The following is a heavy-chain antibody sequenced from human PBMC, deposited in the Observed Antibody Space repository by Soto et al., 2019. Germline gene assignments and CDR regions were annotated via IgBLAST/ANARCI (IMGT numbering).Heavy chain of an antibody. CDR2: IKQDGSEK. CDR1: GFLLSNFW. D-gene: IGHD6-19*01. J-gene: IGHJ4*02. Sequence: PGGSLRLSCATSGFLLSNFWMNWVRQAPGKGLEWVANIKQDGSEKYYVDSVKGRFSISRDNAQNSMYLQMNSLRAEDTAVYYCAGGTGWLIDYWGQGTLVTVSS. CDR3: AGGTGWLIDY. V-gene: IGHV3-7*04.